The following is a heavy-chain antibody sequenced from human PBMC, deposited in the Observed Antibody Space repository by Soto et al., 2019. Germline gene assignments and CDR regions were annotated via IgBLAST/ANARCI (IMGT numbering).Heavy chain of an antibody. D-gene: IGHD6-19*01. CDR3: ARQDPYSSGWYGMDV. V-gene: IGHV5-51*01. CDR1: GYSFTSYW. J-gene: IGHJ6*02. Sequence: EVQLVQSGAEVKKPGESLKISCKGSGYSFTSYWIGWVRQMPGKGLEWMGIIYPGDSDTRYSPSFQGQVTISADKSISTAYLQWSSLKASDNAMYYCARQDPYSSGWYGMDVWGQGTTVTVSS. CDR2: IYPGDSDT.